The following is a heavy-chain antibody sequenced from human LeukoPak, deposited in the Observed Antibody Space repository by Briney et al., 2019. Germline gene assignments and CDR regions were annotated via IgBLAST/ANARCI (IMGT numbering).Heavy chain of an antibody. CDR3: ARNDYASSSGYDF. J-gene: IGHJ4*02. CDR2: ISSGSDHI. D-gene: IGHD6-6*01. V-gene: IGHV3-21*01. Sequence: GGSLRLSCAASGFTFSTYSMNWVRQAPGKGLEWVSSISSGSDHIYYADSVKGRFTISRDNAKNSLYLQMDSLRAEDTAVFFCARNDYASSSGYDFWGQGTLVTVSS. CDR1: GFTFSTYS.